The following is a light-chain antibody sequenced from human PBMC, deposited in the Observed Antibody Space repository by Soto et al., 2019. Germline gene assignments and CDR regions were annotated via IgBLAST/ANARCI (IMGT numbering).Light chain of an antibody. CDR2: EVS. V-gene: IGLV2-8*01. J-gene: IGLJ1*01. CDR1: SSDVGGYND. Sequence: QSALTQPPSASGSPGQSVTISCTGTSSDVGGYNDVSWYQQHPGKAPKLMMYEVSKRPSGVPDRFSGSKSVNTASLTVSWLQAEDEADYYCRSYAGSNNPYVFGTGTQVTVL. CDR3: RSYAGSNNPYV.